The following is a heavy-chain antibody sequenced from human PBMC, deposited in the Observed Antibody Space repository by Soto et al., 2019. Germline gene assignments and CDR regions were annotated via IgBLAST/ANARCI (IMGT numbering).Heavy chain of an antibody. V-gene: IGHV6-1*01. Sequence: PLPTLSLTCAIPADGVSSNIADWNWIMHSPSRGLEWLGRTSYRFKWYNDYAVSVKNRITINPDTSKNEFSLQLNSTTPEDTAVYSGASAGGGYGMAVGGQGTMVTVSP. CDR3: ASAGGGYGMAV. D-gene: IGHD3-10*01. CDR2: TSYRFKWYN. CDR1: ADGVSSNIAD. J-gene: IGHJ6*01.